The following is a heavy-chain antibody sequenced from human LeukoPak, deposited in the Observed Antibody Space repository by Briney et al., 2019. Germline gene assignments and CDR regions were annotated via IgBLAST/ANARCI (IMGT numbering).Heavy chain of an antibody. CDR1: GITFRNYW. CDR2: INQDSSEK. V-gene: IGHV3-7*01. D-gene: IGHD2-15*01. J-gene: IGHJ4*02. CDR3: VQGWRDN. Sequence: QAGWSLRLSCVASGITFRNYWMSWVRQAPGKGLEWVANINQDSSEKYYVDSVKGRFTISRDNAKNSLYLQLNTLRPEDTAVYYCVQGWRDNWGQGTLVTVSS.